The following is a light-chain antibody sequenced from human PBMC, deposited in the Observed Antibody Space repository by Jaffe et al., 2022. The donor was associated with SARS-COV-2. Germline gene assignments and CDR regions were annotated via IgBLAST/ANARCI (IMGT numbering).Light chain of an antibody. CDR1: QDIRIC. V-gene: IGKV1-33*01. J-gene: IGKJ3*01. CDR2: GAS. Sequence: DIQMTQSPSSLSASVGDRVIITCQASQDIRICLNWYQQKPGKAPKLLIYGASYLQTAVPSRFSGTGSGTDFIFTISSLQPEDIATYYCQQCDDLPLTFGPGTKVDIK. CDR3: QQCDDLPLT.